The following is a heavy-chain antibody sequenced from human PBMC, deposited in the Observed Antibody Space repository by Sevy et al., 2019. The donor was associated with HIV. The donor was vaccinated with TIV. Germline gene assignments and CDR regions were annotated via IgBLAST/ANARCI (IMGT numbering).Heavy chain of an antibody. CDR3: AKGFCSGGTCPRDYYYYGMDV. V-gene: IGHV3-30*02. CDR1: GFTLSSYG. J-gene: IGHJ6*02. Sequence: GGSLRLSCAASGFTLSSYGMHWVRQAPGKGLEWVAVIRYDGSNKYYADSVKGRFTISRDNSKNTLYVQMNSLRAEDTAVYYCAKGFCSGGTCPRDYYYYGMDVWGQGTTVTVSS. D-gene: IGHD2-15*01. CDR2: IRYDGSNK.